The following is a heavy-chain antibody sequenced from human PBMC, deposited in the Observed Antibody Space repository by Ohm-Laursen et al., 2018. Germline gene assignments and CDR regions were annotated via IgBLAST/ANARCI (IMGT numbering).Heavy chain of an antibody. CDR1: GGSISSYY. CDR2: INISGST. V-gene: IGHV4-4*07. D-gene: IGHD3-10*01. CDR3: ERGHRTYYYGSGRSPGMDV. Sequence: SETLSLTCSISGGSISSYYWIWIRQPAGKGLEWIGRINISGSTNYNPSLKSRVTISVDTSKNQFSLKLSSVTAADTAVYYCERGHRTYYYGSGRSPGMDVWGQGTTVTVSS. J-gene: IGHJ6*02.